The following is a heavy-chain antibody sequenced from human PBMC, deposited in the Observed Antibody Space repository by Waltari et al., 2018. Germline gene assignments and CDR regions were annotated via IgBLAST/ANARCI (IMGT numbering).Heavy chain of an antibody. J-gene: IGHJ6*02. D-gene: IGHD4-17*01. V-gene: IGHV7-4-1*02. CDR2: INTKNGHP. CDR3: ARALLGLTNRLDV. CDR1: GYTFTDYT. Sequence: QVQLAQSGSELKEPGASVTVACRTSGYTFTDYTINWVRQVPGQGLEWMGWINTKNGHPTYVQGFTGRFVFSLDTSVSTTYLQITGLKAEDTAVYFCARALLGLTNRLDVWGQGTTVTISS.